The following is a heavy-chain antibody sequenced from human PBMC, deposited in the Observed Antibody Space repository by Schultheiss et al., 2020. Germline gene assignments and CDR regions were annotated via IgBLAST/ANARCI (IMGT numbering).Heavy chain of an antibody. CDR2: ISSSRSYI. Sequence: GGSLRLSCAASGFTFSSYTMNWVRQAPGKGLEWVSSISSSRSYIYYADSVKGRFTISRDNAKDSLYLQMNSLRAEDTAVYYCARADYYDFWSGYYRDYYYYMDVWGKGTTVTVSS. J-gene: IGHJ6*03. D-gene: IGHD3-3*01. V-gene: IGHV3-21*01. CDR3: ARADYYDFWSGYYRDYYYYMDV. CDR1: GFTFSSYT.